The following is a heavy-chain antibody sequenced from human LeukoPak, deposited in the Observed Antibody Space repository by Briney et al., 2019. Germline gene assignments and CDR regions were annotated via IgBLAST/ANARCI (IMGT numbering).Heavy chain of an antibody. CDR2: FDPEDGET. CDR1: GYTLTELS. V-gene: IGHV1-24*01. Sequence: ASVKVSCKVSGYTLTELSMHWVRQAPGKGLEWMGGFDPEDGETIYAQKFQGRVTMTEDTSTDTAYMELSSLRSEDTAVYCCATSPIVATIISFDYWGQGTLVTVSS. CDR3: ATSPIVATIISFDY. D-gene: IGHD5-12*01. J-gene: IGHJ4*02.